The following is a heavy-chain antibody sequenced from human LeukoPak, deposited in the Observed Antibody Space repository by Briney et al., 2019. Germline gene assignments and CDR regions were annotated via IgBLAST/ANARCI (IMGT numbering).Heavy chain of an antibody. D-gene: IGHD1-14*01. V-gene: IGHV3-53*01. J-gene: IGHJ3*02. CDR1: GFTVSSNY. CDR2: IYSGGST. Sequence: GGSLRLSCAASGFTVSSNYMSWVRQAPGKGLEWVSVIYSGGSTYYADSVKGRFTISRDNSKNALYLQMNSLRAEDTAVYYCARARRRNQNDAFDIWGQGTMVTVPS. CDR3: ARARRRNQNDAFDI.